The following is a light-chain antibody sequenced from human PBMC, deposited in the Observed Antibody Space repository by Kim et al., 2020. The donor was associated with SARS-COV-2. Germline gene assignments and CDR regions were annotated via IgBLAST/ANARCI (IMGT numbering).Light chain of an antibody. J-gene: IGKJ4*01. CDR1: QSVTSY. V-gene: IGKV3-11*01. Sequence: LSPRERAARSCRASQSVTSYLVWYQQKPGQAPRLLIYDASNRAAGIPARFSGSGSGTDFTLTISSLEPEDFAVYYCQQRSKWPLTFGGGTKVDIK. CDR2: DAS. CDR3: QQRSKWPLT.